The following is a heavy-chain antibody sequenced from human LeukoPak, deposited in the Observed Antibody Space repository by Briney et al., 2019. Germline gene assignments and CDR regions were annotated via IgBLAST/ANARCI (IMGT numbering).Heavy chain of an antibody. V-gene: IGHV4-59*12. CDR2: IYYTGST. D-gene: IGHD3-10*01. CDR3: ARGPGSSFDY. Sequence: SETLSLTCTVSGGSISNYYWSWIRQPPGKGLEWIGYIYYTGSTYYNPSLKSRATISLDTSKNQFSLKLSSVTAADTAVYYCARGPGSSFDYWGQGTLVTVSS. J-gene: IGHJ4*02. CDR1: GGSISNYY.